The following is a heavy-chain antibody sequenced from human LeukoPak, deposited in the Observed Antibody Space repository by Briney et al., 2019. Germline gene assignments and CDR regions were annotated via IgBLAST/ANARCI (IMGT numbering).Heavy chain of an antibody. V-gene: IGHV1-24*01. CDR2: FDTEDGET. CDR1: GYTLTELS. CDR3: APSEPPRESYEAFDY. J-gene: IGHJ4*02. D-gene: IGHD1-26*01. Sequence: ASVKVSCKVSGYTLTELSMHWVRQAPGKGLGWMGGFDTEDGETIYAQNFQGSVTMTEDTSTNTAYMELSSLRSEDTAVYYCAPSEPPRESYEAFDYWGQGTLVTVSS.